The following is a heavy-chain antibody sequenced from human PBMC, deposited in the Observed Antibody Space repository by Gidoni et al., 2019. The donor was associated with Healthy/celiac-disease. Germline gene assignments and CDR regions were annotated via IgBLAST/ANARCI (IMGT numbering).Heavy chain of an antibody. CDR2: ISGSGGST. D-gene: IGHD3-22*01. CDR1: GLTFRSHA. V-gene: IGHV3-23*04. Sequence: EVQLVVSGGGLLQPGGSLIPSCAPAGLTFRSHAMSWFPQAPGKGLEWVSAISGSGGSTYYADSVKSRFTISRDNSKNTLYLQMNSLRAEDTAVYYCAKDYYYDSSGYSPFDYWGQGTLVTVSS. CDR3: AKDYYYDSSGYSPFDY. J-gene: IGHJ4*02.